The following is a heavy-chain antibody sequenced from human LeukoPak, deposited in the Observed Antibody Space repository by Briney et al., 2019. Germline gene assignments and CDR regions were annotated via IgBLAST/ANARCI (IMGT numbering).Heavy chain of an antibody. J-gene: IGHJ4*02. CDR3: ARVGYITIFD. D-gene: IGHD3-3*01. Sequence: PSETLSLTCTVSGGSIRSGDYYNTWIRQPPGKGLEFIGYIYHSGNPYYTPSLKSRITMSVVTSKNQFSLKLSSVTAADTAVYYCARVGYITIFDWGQGTLVTVSS. CDR2: IYHSGNP. CDR1: GGSIRSGDYY. V-gene: IGHV4-30-4*08.